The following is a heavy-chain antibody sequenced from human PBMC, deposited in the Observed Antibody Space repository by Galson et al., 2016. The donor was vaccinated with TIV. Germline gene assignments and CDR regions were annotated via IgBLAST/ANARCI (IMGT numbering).Heavy chain of an antibody. V-gene: IGHV3-74*01. CDR1: GFSFSAYW. D-gene: IGHD1/OR15-1a*01. Sequence: SLRLSCAASGFSFSAYWMHWVRQAPGKGLVSISRISTDGTDTSYADSVKGRFTISRDNPRYTLYRQMSSLRDEDTAVYYCARGEHEVATGTTLYYWGQGTLVAVSS. CDR2: ISTDGTDT. J-gene: IGHJ4*02. CDR3: ARGEHEVATGTTLYY.